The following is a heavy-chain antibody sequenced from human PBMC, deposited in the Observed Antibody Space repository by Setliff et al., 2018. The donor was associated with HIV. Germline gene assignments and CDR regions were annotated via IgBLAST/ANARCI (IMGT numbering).Heavy chain of an antibody. CDR3: VREGEYFDTIGNYPVRRFFDL. CDR1: GFSFGTYW. D-gene: IGHD3-9*01. CDR2: MKYDGTEI. Sequence: PGGSLRLSCAASGFSFGTYWMSWVRQAPGKGLEWVANMKYDGTEIYYVDAVKGRFTISRDNAKKSFFLHMKSLGGEETAVYYCVREGEYFDTIGNYPVRRFFDLWGQGTMVTVSS. J-gene: IGHJ3*01. V-gene: IGHV3-7*01.